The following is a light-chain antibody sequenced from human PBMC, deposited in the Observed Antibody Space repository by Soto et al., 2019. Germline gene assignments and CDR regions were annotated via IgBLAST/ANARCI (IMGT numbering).Light chain of an antibody. V-gene: IGLV2-11*01. CDR1: SSDVGGYNY. J-gene: IGLJ1*01. Sequence: QSVLTQPRSVSGSPGQSVTISCTGTSSDVGGYNYVSWYQHHPGKAPKLMIYDVSKRPSGVPDRFSGSKSGNTASLTISGLQAEDEADYYCSSYAGTYTYVFGTGTRSPS. CDR2: DVS. CDR3: SSYAGTYTYV.